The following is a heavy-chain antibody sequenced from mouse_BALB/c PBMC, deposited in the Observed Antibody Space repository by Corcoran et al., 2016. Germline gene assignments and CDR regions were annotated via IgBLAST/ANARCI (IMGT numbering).Heavy chain of an antibody. CDR3: AREPYAMDY. D-gene: IGHD6-1*01. Sequence: QIQLVQSGPELKKHGETVKISSKASGYTFTNYGLNWVKQAPGTVIKWMGWINTYTGEPTYADDFKGRFAFSLETSASTAYLQINNLRNEDTATYFGAREPYAMDYWGQGTSVTVS. CDR1: GYTFTNYG. V-gene: IGHV9-3-1*01. CDR2: INTYTGEP. J-gene: IGHJ4*01.